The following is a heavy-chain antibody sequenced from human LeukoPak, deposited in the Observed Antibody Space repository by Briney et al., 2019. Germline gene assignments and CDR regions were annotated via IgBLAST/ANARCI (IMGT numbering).Heavy chain of an antibody. CDR1: GFTFSNAW. D-gene: IGHD3-22*01. Sequence: GGSLRLSCAASGFTFSNAWMSWVRQAPGKGLEWVGRIKSKTDGGTTDYAAPVKGRFTISRDDSKNTLYLQMNSLKTEDTAVYYCTTERAHYYDSSGSYQGAFDIWGQGTMVTVSS. CDR2: IKSKTDGGTT. CDR3: TTERAHYYDSSGSYQGAFDI. V-gene: IGHV3-15*01. J-gene: IGHJ3*02.